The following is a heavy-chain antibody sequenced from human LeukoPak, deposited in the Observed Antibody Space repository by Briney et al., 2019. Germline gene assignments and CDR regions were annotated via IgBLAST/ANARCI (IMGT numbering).Heavy chain of an antibody. D-gene: IGHD1-26*01. CDR3: AREIVGATRDINWFDP. CDR1: GYTFTSYY. J-gene: IGHJ5*02. CDR2: INPNSGGT. Sequence: GASVKVSCKASGYTFTSYYMRWVRQAPGQGLEWMGWINPNSGGTNYAQKFQGRVTMTRDTSISTAYMELSRPRSDDTAVYYCAREIVGATRDINWFDPWGQGTLVTVSS. V-gene: IGHV1-2*02.